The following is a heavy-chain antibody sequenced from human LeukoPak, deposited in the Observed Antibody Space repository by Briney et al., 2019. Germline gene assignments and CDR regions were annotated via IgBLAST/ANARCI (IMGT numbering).Heavy chain of an antibody. D-gene: IGHD5-18*01. CDR3: ARVLSLGGYSYGGDPNDSYYFDY. V-gene: IGHV4-39*07. Sequence: SETLSLTCTVSGGSISSSSYYWGWIRQPPGKGLEWIGSIYYSGSTYYNPSLKSRVTISVDTSKTQFSLKLSSVTAADTAVYYCARVLSLGGYSYGGDPNDSYYFDYWGQGTLVTVSS. J-gene: IGHJ4*02. CDR2: IYYSGST. CDR1: GGSISSSSYY.